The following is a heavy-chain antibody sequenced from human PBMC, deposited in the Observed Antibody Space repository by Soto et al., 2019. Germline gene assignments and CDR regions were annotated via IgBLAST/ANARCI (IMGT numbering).Heavy chain of an antibody. D-gene: IGHD3-16*02. J-gene: IGHJ5*02. V-gene: IGHV3-7*03. CDR3: ARYRSLDP. CDR2: IKEDGSEK. Sequence: EVQLEESGGGLVQPGGSLRLSCADSGFILRNYWMSWVRQAPGMGLQWVASIKEDGSEKYYVDPVKGRFTISRENAKNSLYLQMNSLRAEDTAVYYCARYRSLDPWGQGILVTVSS. CDR1: GFILRNYW.